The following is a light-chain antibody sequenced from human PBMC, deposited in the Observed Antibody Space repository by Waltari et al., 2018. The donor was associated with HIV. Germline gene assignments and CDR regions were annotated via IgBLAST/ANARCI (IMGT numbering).Light chain of an antibody. CDR2: AAS. CDR1: RSVSSNY. Sequence: DNVLTQSPGTLSLSPGERATLSCRASRSVSSNYLTWYQQRPGQGLRLLISAASTRATAIPDRFSGSGSGTDFTITISRLEPEDFAVYYCQQYGTAPYTFGQGTKVEI. J-gene: IGKJ2*01. CDR3: QQYGTAPYT. V-gene: IGKV3-20*01.